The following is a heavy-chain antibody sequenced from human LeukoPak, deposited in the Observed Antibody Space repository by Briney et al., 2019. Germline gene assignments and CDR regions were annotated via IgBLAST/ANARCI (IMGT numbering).Heavy chain of an antibody. J-gene: IGHJ4*02. V-gene: IGHV3-53*01. Sequence: GGSLRLSCAASGFIVSSNYLSWVRQAPGKGLEWVSVIYIGGGTYYADSVKGRFTISRDNSKNTLYLQMNSLRVEDTAVYYCARVNPSGWAIDYWGQGTLVTVSS. D-gene: IGHD6-19*01. CDR2: IYIGGGT. CDR3: ARVNPSGWAIDY. CDR1: GFIVSSNY.